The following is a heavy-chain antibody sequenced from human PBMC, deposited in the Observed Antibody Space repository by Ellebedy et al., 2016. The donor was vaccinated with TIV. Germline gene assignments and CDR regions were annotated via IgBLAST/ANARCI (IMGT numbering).Heavy chain of an antibody. V-gene: IGHV3-15*01. CDR2: IKSKTDGGTT. CDR1: GFTFSNVW. CDR3: TTFLEWLLYRLDY. D-gene: IGHD3-3*01. Sequence: GESLKISCAASGFTFSNVWMSWVRQAPGKGLEWVGRIKSKTDGGTTDYAAPVKGRFTISRDDSTNTLYLQMNSLKTEDTAVYYCTTFLEWLLYRLDYWGQGTLVTVSS. J-gene: IGHJ4*02.